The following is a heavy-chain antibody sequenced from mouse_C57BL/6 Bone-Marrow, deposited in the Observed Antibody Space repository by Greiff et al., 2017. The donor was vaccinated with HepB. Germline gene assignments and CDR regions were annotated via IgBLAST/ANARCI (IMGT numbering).Heavy chain of an antibody. J-gene: IGHJ3*01. CDR1: GYTFTSYW. CDR2: IDPSDSYT. Sequence: QVQLKQPGAELVMPGASVKLSCKASGYTFTSYWMHWVKQRPGQGLEWIGEIDPSDSYTNYNQKFKGKSTLTVDKSSITAYMQLSSLTSEDSAVYYCARRVTGAWFAYWGQGTLVTVSA. V-gene: IGHV1-69*01. D-gene: IGHD4-1*01. CDR3: ARRVTGAWFAY.